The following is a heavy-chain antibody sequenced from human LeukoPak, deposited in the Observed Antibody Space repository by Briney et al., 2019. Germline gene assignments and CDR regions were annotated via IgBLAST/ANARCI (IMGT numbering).Heavy chain of an antibody. Sequence: GGSLRLSCAASGFTFSSYAMTWVRQAPGKGLEWVSSFTSMSRTIYYADSVKGRFTISRDNAKNSLYLQMNSLRAEDTAVYYCARADPRGYCSSTSCQGDYWGQGTLVTVSS. V-gene: IGHV3-21*01. CDR3: ARADPRGYCSSTSCQGDY. J-gene: IGHJ4*02. D-gene: IGHD2-2*01. CDR2: FTSMSRTI. CDR1: GFTFSSYA.